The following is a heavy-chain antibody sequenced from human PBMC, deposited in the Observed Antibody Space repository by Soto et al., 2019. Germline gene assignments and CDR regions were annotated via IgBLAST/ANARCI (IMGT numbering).Heavy chain of an antibody. D-gene: IGHD5-12*01. CDR3: AKGAGSGYDKRRFDY. J-gene: IGHJ4*02. CDR1: GFTFSNYA. V-gene: IGHV3-23*01. CDR2: ISGGGGST. Sequence: EVQLLQSGGGLVQPGGSLRLSCAASGFTFSNYAMSWVRQAPGKGLEWVSSISGGGGSTYYADSVKGRFTISRDNSGNTLYLQVNSERAEDTAVYYCAKGAGSGYDKRRFDYWGQGTLVTVSS.